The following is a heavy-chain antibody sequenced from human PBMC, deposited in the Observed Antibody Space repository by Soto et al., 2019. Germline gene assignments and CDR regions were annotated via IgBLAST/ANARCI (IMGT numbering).Heavy chain of an antibody. V-gene: IGHV5-51*01. J-gene: IGHJ4*02. CDR2: IYPGDSDT. D-gene: IGHD2-2*01. Sequence: PGESLKISCKGSGYSFTSYWIGWVRQMPGKGLEWMGIIYPGDSDTRYSPSFQGQVTISADKSISTAYLQWSSLKASDTAMYYWARGDTGYCSSITCPFAYWGQGTQVTVS. CDR1: GYSFTSYW. CDR3: ARGDTGYCSSITCPFAY.